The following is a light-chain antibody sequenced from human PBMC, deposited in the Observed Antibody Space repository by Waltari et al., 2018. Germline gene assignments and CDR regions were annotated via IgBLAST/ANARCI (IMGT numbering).Light chain of an antibody. V-gene: IGLV2-14*03. CDR1: SRDVGGFNY. CDR3: SSYTSSSTLEVV. J-gene: IGLJ2*01. Sequence: QSALIQPAAVSGSPGQSITISCTGTSRDVGGFNYVSWYQHHPGKAPKLMIYDVSNRPSGVSNRFSGSKSGNTASLTISGLQAEDEADYYCSSYTSSSTLEVVFGGGTKLTVL. CDR2: DVS.